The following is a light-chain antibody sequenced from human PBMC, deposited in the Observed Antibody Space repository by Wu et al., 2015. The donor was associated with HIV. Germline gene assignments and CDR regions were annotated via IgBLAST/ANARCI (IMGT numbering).Light chain of an antibody. J-gene: IGKJ1*01. V-gene: IGKV1-39*01. CDR2: AAS. CDR3: QQTYTIQWT. CDR1: QSISNY. Sequence: DIQMTQSPSSLSASVGDRVTITCRASQSISNYLNWYQQKPGKAPKLLIYAASNLQGGSHQGSVAVDLGQISLSPSAASNLKILLTYFCQQTYTIQWTFGPRDQGGN.